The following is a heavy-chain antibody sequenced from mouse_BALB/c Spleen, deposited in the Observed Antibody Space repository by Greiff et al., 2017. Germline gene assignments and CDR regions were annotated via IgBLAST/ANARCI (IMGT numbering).Heavy chain of an antibody. CDR3: ASPHYDYDHYYAMDY. J-gene: IGHJ4*01. V-gene: IGHV14-3*02. CDR2: IDPANGNT. D-gene: IGHD2-4*01. CDR1: GFNIKDTY. Sequence: VQLKESGAELVKPGASVKLSCTASGFNIKDTYMHWVKQRPEQGLEWIGRIDPANGNTKYDPKFQGKATITADTSSNTAYLQLSSLTSEDTAVYYCASPHYDYDHYYAMDYWGQGTSVTVSS.